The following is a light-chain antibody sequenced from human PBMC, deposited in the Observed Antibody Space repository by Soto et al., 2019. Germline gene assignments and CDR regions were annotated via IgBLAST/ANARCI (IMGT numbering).Light chain of an antibody. Sequence: QSVLTQPASVSGSAGQSITISCTGTSSDVGGYEYVSWYQQPPGRAPKLMIYGVSNRPSGVSNRFSGSKSGNTASLTISGLQAVDEAYYYCSSYTSSSTLLFGTGTKVTVL. CDR2: GVS. CDR3: SSYTSSSTLL. V-gene: IGLV2-14*01. J-gene: IGLJ1*01. CDR1: SSDVGGYEY.